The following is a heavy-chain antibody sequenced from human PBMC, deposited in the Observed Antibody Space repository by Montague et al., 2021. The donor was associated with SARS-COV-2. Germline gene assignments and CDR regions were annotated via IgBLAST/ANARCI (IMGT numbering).Heavy chain of an antibody. CDR3: TTDNYDQSWDAFDI. CDR1: GFTFSNSW. Sequence: XLRLSCAASGFTFSNSWMSWVRQAPGKGLEWVGRIKSKTDGRTTDYAAPVKGIFTISRADSKNTLYLQMNSLKTEDTDVYYCTTDNYDQSWDAFDIWGQGTLVTVSS. CDR2: IKSKTDGRTT. V-gene: IGHV3-15*01. D-gene: IGHD3-22*01. J-gene: IGHJ3*02.